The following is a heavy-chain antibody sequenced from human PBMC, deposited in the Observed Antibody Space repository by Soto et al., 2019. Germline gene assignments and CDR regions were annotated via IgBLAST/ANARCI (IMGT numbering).Heavy chain of an antibody. V-gene: IGHV4-59*01. D-gene: IGHD3-9*01. CDR2: IYYSGST. J-gene: IGHJ3*02. CDR3: ARVGGGPYYDILTGPGSFDI. CDR1: GGSISSYY. Sequence: SETLSLTCTVSGGSISSYYWSWIRQPPGKGLEWIGYIYYSGSTNYNPSLKSRVTISVDTSKNQFSLKLSSVTAADTAVYYCARVGGGPYYDILTGPGSFDIWGQGTMVTVSS.